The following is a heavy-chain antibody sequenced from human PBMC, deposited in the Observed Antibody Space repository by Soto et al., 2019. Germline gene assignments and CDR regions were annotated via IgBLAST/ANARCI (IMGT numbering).Heavy chain of an antibody. Sequence: SQTLSLTCAISGDSVSTNSGAWNWIRQSPSRGLEWLGRTFYRSRWYSDYADSVKGRININSDTSKNQFSLQLSPVTPEDTAVYYCARAGSTMYRLHPHFDYWGQGTLVTV. CDR1: GDSVSTNSGA. CDR3: ARAGSTMYRLHPHFDY. V-gene: IGHV6-1*01. D-gene: IGHD3-9*01. J-gene: IGHJ4*02. CDR2: TFYRSRWYS.